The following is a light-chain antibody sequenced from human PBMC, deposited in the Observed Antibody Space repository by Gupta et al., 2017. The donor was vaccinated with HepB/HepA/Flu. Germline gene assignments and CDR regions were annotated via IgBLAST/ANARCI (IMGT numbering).Light chain of an antibody. J-gene: IGKJ3*01. CDR1: QTIKSF. CDR2: SAS. CDR3: QEAVNPHFT. V-gene: IGKV1-39*02. Sequence: DIQVTQFPSSLSASVGDRVTITCRTSQTIKSFLNWYQQRPGRAPKLLNYSASGLQSGVPSRFSGSGSETEFTLTISGLRPEDFATYYCQEAVNPHFTFGWGTIVEI.